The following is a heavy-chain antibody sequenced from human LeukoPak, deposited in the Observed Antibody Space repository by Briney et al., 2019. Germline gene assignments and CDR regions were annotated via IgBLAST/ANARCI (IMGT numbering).Heavy chain of an antibody. CDR3: ARTGCLQEIDY. D-gene: IGHD5-24*01. CDR2: IYYSGST. V-gene: IGHV4-59*01. Sequence: SETLSLTCTVSGGSISSYYWSWIRQPPGKGLEWLGYIYYSGSTNYNPSLKSRVTISVDMSKNQFSLRLSSVTAADTAVYYCARTGCLQEIDYWGQGTLVTVSS. CDR1: GGSISSYY. J-gene: IGHJ4*02.